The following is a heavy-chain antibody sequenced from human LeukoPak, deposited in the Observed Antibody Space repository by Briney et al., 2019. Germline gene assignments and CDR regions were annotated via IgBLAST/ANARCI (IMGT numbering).Heavy chain of an antibody. V-gene: IGHV4-38-2*02. CDR2: INHSGST. D-gene: IGHD2-8*01. Sequence: PSETLSLTCTVSGYSISSGYYWGWIRQPPGKGLEWIGEINHSGSTNYNPSLKSRVTISVDTSKNQFSLKLSSVTAADTAVYYCARESRASLKKWPFDYWGQGTLVTVSS. CDR3: ARESRASLKKWPFDY. J-gene: IGHJ4*02. CDR1: GYSISSGYY.